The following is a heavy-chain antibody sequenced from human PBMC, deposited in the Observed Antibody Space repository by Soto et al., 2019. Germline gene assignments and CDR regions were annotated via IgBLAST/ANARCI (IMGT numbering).Heavy chain of an antibody. CDR2: MFYSGLT. V-gene: IGHV4-39*01. Sequence: SETLSLTCSVSGYSVTSSDYYWAWIRQPPGKGLEWIGSMFYSGLTYSNPSLKSRVTLSVDTSKNQFSVRLNSVTAVDTAVYYCAPLSVSLSGPYGIHVWGQGTTVTVSS. D-gene: IGHD2-15*01. CDR3: APLSVSLSGPYGIHV. J-gene: IGHJ6*02. CDR1: GYSVTSSDYY.